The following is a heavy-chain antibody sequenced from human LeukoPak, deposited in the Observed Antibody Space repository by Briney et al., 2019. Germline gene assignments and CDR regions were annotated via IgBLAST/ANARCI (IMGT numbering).Heavy chain of an antibody. J-gene: IGHJ4*02. CDR2: IYYSGST. CDR1: GGSISSYY. Sequence: PSETLSLTWTVSGGSISSYYWSWMRQPPGQGLESIGYIYYSGSTNYNPSLKSRVTISVDTSKNQFSLKLSSVTAADTAVYYCARDRGFGAVAGRNLPSYSDYWGQGTLVTVSS. D-gene: IGHD6-19*01. V-gene: IGHV4-59*01. CDR3: ARDRGFGAVAGRNLPSYSDY.